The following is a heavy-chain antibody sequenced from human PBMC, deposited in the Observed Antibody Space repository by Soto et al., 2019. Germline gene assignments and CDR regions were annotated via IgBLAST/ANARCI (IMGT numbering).Heavy chain of an antibody. J-gene: IGHJ4*02. Sequence: EVQLLDSGGGLVQPGGSLRLSCAASGFTFSNYAMTWVRQGPGKGLEWVSGISGRGGRSYYADSVKGRFNISRDNSKSTLYLQMNSLRAEDTAVYYCAKAYFVWSSEQPYYFDYWGQGTLVTVSS. CDR3: AKAYFVWSSEQPYYFDY. CDR2: ISGRGGRS. D-gene: IGHD3-16*01. CDR1: GFTFSNYA. V-gene: IGHV3-23*01.